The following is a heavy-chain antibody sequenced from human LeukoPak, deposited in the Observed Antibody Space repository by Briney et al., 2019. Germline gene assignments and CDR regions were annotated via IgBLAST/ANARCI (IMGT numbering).Heavy chain of an antibody. CDR1: GFTFSSYA. Sequence: GGSLRLSCAASGFTFSSYAMSWVRQAPGKGLEWVSAISGSGGSTYYADSVKGRFTISRDNSKNTLYLQVNSLRAEDTAVYYCARDSSGWYYYDSWGQGTLVTVSS. CDR3: ARDSSGWYYYDS. D-gene: IGHD6-19*01. CDR2: ISGSGGST. V-gene: IGHV3-23*01. J-gene: IGHJ4*02.